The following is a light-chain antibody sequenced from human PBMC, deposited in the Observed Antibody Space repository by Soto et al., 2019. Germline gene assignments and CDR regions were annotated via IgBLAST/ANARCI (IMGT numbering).Light chain of an antibody. J-gene: IGKJ2*01. CDR2: DVS. Sequence: DIQMTQSPSTLSASIGDRVTLTCRASQSLTGRLAWYQQKPGRPPKLLIYDVSILESGVPSRFSGSEYGTDLTLIISNLRPDDFPPSYCQQYKVSPYTFGQETRLDI. V-gene: IGKV1-5*01. CDR1: QSLTGR. CDR3: QQYKVSPYT.